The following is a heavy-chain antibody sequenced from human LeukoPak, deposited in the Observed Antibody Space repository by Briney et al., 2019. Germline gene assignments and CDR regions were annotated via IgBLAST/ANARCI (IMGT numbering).Heavy chain of an antibody. CDR1: GFTFSSYA. J-gene: IGHJ5*02. CDR2: ISSNGGST. Sequence: GGSLRLSCAASGFTFSSYAMHWVRQAPGKGLEYVSAISSNGGSTYYANSVKGRFTISRDNSKNTLYLQMGSLRAEDMAVYYCARDYGDGVNWFDPWGQGTLVTVSS. D-gene: IGHD5-24*01. CDR3: ARDYGDGVNWFDP. V-gene: IGHV3-64*01.